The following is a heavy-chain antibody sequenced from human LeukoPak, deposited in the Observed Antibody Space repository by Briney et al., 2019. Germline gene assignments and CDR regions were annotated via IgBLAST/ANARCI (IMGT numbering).Heavy chain of an antibody. D-gene: IGHD2-2*02. CDR3: ARDQGGTHQLLYWPSGMDV. CDR2: INPNSGST. J-gene: IGHJ6*02. CDR1: GYTFTGYY. V-gene: IGHV1-2*02. Sequence: ASVKVSCKASGYTFTGYYMHWVRQAPGQGLEWMGWINPNSGSTNYAQKFQGRVTMTRDTSISTAYMELSRLRSDDTAVYYCARDQGGTHQLLYWPSGMDVWGQGTTVTVSS.